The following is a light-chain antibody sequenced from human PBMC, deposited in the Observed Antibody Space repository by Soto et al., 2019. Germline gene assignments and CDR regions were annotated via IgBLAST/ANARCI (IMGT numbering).Light chain of an antibody. Sequence: EIVLTQSPGTLSLSPGERATLSCRASQSVSSNYLAWYQQKPGQAPRFLIYGASSRATGTPDRFSGSGSGTDFTLTISRLEPEDFAVYYCQQYGSSPLTFGGGTKVDIK. CDR1: QSVSSNY. CDR2: GAS. J-gene: IGKJ4*01. CDR3: QQYGSSPLT. V-gene: IGKV3-20*01.